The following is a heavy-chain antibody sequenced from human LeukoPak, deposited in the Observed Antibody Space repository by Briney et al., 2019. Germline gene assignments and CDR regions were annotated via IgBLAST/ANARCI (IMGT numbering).Heavy chain of an antibody. V-gene: IGHV3-73*01. CDR2: IRSKANSHAT. Sequence: PGGSLRLSCAASGFTFSGSAMHWVRQASGKGLELVGRIRSKANSHATAYAASVKGRFTISRDDSKTTAYLQMHSLKTEDTAVYYCTTMVVGDWGQGTLVTVSS. D-gene: IGHD1-26*01. J-gene: IGHJ4*02. CDR3: TTMVVGD. CDR1: GFTFSGSA.